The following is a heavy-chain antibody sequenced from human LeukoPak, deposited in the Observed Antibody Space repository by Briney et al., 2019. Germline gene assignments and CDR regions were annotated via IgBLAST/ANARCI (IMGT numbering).Heavy chain of an antibody. D-gene: IGHD4-23*01. J-gene: IGHJ4*02. V-gene: IGHV4-4*02. CDR1: GGSISSSNW. CDR2: IYHSGST. Sequence: SETLSLTCAVSGGSISSSNWWSWVRQPPGKGLEWIGEIYHSGSTNYNPPLKSRVTISVDKSKNQFSLKLSSVTAADTAVYYCASTTVAPYYFDYWGQGTLVTVSS. CDR3: ASTTVAPYYFDY.